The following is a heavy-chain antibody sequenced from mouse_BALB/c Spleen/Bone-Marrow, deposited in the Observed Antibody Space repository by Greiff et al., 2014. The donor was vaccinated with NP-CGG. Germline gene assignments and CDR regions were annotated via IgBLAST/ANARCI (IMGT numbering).Heavy chain of an antibody. Sequence: EVKLVESGGGLVQPGGSRKLSCAASGFTFSSFGMHWVRQAREKGLEWVAYISSGSSTVYYADKVMGRFTISRDNPKNTLFLQMTSLRSEDTAMYYCARSGSSSGCFDYWGQGTTLTVSS. CDR2: ISSGSSTV. CDR1: GFTFSSFG. CDR3: ARSGSSSGCFDY. D-gene: IGHD1-1*01. J-gene: IGHJ2*01. V-gene: IGHV5-17*02.